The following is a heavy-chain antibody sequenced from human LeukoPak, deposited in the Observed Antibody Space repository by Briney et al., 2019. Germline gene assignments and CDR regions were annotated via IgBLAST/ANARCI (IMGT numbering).Heavy chain of an antibody. CDR3: ARHLSGVTGYTYGRGIDY. V-gene: IGHV3-7*01. J-gene: IGHJ4*02. CDR2: IKKDGSEK. D-gene: IGHD5-18*01. CDR1: GFTFSSYW. Sequence: GGSLRLSCAASGFTFSSYWMSWVRQAPGKGLEWVTNIKKDGSEKYYVDSVKGRFTISRDNAKKSLYLQMNSLRAEDTAVYYCARHLSGVTGYTYGRGIDYWGQGTLVTVSS.